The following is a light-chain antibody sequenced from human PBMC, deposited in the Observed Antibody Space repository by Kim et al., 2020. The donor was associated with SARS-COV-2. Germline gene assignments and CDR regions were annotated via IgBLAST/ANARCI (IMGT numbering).Light chain of an antibody. J-gene: IGLJ3*02. Sequence: QSALTQPPSASGSPGQSVIISCTGTRSDVGGYNYVSWYQHHPGKAPKLMIYDVSKRPSGVPDRFSGSKSGHTDSLTVSGLQAEDEADYYCSSYPGSNNLGVFGGGTQLTVL. CDR3: SSYPGSNNLGV. CDR2: DVS. CDR1: RSDVGGYNY. V-gene: IGLV2-8*01.